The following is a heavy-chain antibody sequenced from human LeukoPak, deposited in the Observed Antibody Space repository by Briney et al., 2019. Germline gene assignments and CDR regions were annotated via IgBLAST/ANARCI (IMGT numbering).Heavy chain of an antibody. CDR1: GFTFGSST. Sequence: SVKVSCKASGFTFGSSTVQWVRQARGQRLEWIGWIVLSSGSISYAQNYQERVTITRDMSTSTVYMELSGLRSEDTAVYYCAAERYTDDCCCFDPWGQETLVTVS. CDR3: AAERYTDDCCCFDP. CDR2: IVLSSGSI. J-gene: IGHJ5*02. D-gene: IGHD1-14*01. V-gene: IGHV1-58*01.